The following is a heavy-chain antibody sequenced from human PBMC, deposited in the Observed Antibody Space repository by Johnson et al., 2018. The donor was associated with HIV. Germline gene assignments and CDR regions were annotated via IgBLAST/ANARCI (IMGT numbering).Heavy chain of an antibody. D-gene: IGHD3-10*01. CDR1: GFTFSDYY. CDR2: ITSSGNTV. CDR3: ARAPEVRGIDAFDI. J-gene: IGHJ3*02. Sequence: VQLVESGGGLVKPGGSLRLSCAASGFTFSDYYMSWIRQAPGKGLEWVSYITSSGNTVYYADSVKGRFTISRDNAKNSLYLQMNILTAEDTAVYYCARAPEVRGIDAFDIWGQGTMVTVSS. V-gene: IGHV3-11*04.